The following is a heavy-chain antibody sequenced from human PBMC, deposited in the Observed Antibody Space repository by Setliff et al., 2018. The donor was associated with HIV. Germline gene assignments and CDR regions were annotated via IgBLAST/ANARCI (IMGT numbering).Heavy chain of an antibody. CDR3: ARHDFWSGYHNWFDP. CDR1: GGSISSYY. Sequence: PSETLSLTCTVSGGSISSYYWSWIRQPAGKGLEWIGRIYTSGSTNYNPSLKSRVTMSVDTSKNQFSLRLTSVTAADTAMYYCARHDFWSGYHNWFDPWGQGTLVTVSS. D-gene: IGHD3-3*01. CDR2: IYTSGST. V-gene: IGHV4-4*07. J-gene: IGHJ5*02.